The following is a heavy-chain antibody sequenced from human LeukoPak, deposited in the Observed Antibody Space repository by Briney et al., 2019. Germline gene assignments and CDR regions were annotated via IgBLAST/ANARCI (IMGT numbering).Heavy chain of an antibody. J-gene: IGHJ4*02. D-gene: IGHD3-3*01. Sequence: PSETLSLTCAVSGYSISSGYYWSWIRQPAGKGLEWIGRIYTSGSTNYNPSLKSRVTISVDTSKNQFSLKLSSVTAADTAVYYCARITIFGVVIDYWGQGTLVTVSS. CDR3: ARITIFGVVIDY. V-gene: IGHV4-61*02. CDR2: IYTSGST. CDR1: GYSISSGYY.